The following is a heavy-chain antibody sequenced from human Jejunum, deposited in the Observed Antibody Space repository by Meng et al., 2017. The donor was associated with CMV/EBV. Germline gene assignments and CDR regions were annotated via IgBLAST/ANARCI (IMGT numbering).Heavy chain of an antibody. D-gene: IGHD3-9*01. V-gene: IGHV4-39*07. CDR1: YY. CDR2: IFISGRT. J-gene: IGHJ5*02. Sequence: YYWAWLRQPPGGGLEWIGNIFISGRTSYNSSLGSRVTMSIDTAKKQFYLKLRSVTAADTAVYFCARDHTTMISAAGLGYFRLDPWGQGLLVTVSS. CDR3: ARDHTTMISAAGLGYFRLDP.